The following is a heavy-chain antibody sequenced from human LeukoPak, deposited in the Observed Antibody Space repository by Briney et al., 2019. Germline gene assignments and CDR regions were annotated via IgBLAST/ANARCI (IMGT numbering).Heavy chain of an antibody. D-gene: IGHD6-6*01. CDR1: GYTFASCD. CDR3: ARGFRIAARRTFDY. CDR2: INPSGGST. J-gene: IGHJ4*02. V-gene: IGHV1-46*01. Sequence: GASVKVSCKASGYTFASCDINWVRQASGQGLEWMGIINPSGGSTSYAQKFQGRVTMTRDTSTSTVYMELSSLRSEDTAVYYCARGFRIAARRTFDYWGQGTLVTVSS.